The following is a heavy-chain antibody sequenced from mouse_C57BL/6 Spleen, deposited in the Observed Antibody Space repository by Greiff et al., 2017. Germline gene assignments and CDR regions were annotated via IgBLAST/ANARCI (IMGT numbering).Heavy chain of an antibody. CDR3: ARDNYYGSPYAMDY. Sequence: EVQLQESGPGLVKPSQSLSLTCSVTGYSITSGYYWNWIRQFPGNKLEWMGYISYDGSNNYNPSLKNRISITRDTSKNQFFLKLNSVTTEDTATYYCARDNYYGSPYAMDYWGQGTSVTVSS. V-gene: IGHV3-6*01. D-gene: IGHD1-1*01. CDR2: ISYDGSN. J-gene: IGHJ4*01. CDR1: GYSITSGYY.